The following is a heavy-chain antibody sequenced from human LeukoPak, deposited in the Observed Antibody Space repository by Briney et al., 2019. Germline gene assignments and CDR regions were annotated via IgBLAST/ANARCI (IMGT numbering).Heavy chain of an antibody. Sequence: SETLSLTCTVSGGSISSYYWSWIRQPPGKGLEWIGYIYYSGSTNYNPSLKSRVTISVDTSKNQFSLKLSSVTAADTAVYFCARDGALPGGGDYLFDYWGQGTLVTVSS. V-gene: IGHV4-59*01. D-gene: IGHD2-21*02. CDR3: ARDGALPGGGDYLFDY. J-gene: IGHJ4*02. CDR2: IYYSGST. CDR1: GGSISSYY.